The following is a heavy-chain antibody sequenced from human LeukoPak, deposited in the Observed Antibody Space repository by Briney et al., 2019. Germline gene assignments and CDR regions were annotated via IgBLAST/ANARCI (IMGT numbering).Heavy chain of an antibody. Sequence: PSETLSLTCTVSGGSISSYYWSWIRQPPGKGLEWIGSIYYSGSTYYNPSLKSRVTISVDTSKNQFSLKLSSVTAADTAVYYCARQPMIGYRLDAFDIWGQGTMVTVSS. CDR1: GGSISSYY. CDR2: IYYSGST. V-gene: IGHV4-39*01. J-gene: IGHJ3*02. D-gene: IGHD3-16*01. CDR3: ARQPMIGYRLDAFDI.